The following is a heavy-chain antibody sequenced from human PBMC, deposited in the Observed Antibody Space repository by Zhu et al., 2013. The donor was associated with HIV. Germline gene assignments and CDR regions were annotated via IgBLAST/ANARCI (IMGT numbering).Heavy chain of an antibody. J-gene: IGHJ1*01. CDR2: ISAYNGDT. CDR1: FTPFTNYG. CDR3: ATSPRRDGYNGADYFHH. Sequence: QVQLVQSGAEVKKPGASVKVSCKAFWFTPFTNYGISWVRQAPGQGLEWMGWISAYNGDTEYAQKLQGRVTMTTDTSTSTANMELRSLRSDDTAVYYCATSPRRDGYNGADYFHHWGQGTLVTVSS. D-gene: IGHD5-12*01. V-gene: IGHV1-18*01.